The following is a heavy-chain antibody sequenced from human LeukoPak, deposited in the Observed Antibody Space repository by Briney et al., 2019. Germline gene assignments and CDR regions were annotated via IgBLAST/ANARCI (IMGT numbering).Heavy chain of an antibody. V-gene: IGHV3-53*01. CDR3: AREAASGGGAFDI. CDR2: IYSGGST. D-gene: IGHD6-19*01. Sequence: GRSLRLSCAASGFTVSSNYMSWVRQAPGKGLAWVSVIYSGGSTYYADSVKGRFTISRDNSKNTLYLQMNSLRAEDTAVYYCAREAASGGGAFDIWGQGTMVTVSS. J-gene: IGHJ3*02. CDR1: GFTVSSNY.